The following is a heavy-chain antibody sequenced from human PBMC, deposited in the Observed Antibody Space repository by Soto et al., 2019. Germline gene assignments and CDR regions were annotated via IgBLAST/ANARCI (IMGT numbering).Heavy chain of an antibody. V-gene: IGHV4-59*01. Sequence: QVQLQESGPGLVKPSETLSLTCTVSGGSISSYYWSWIRQPPGKGLEWIGYIYYSGSTNYNPSLKSRVTRSVDTSKNQFSLKLSSVTAADTAVYYCARGNKADYYDSSGYYGLGYWGQGTLVTVSS. CDR1: GGSISSYY. CDR2: IYYSGST. D-gene: IGHD3-22*01. CDR3: ARGNKADYYDSSGYYGLGY. J-gene: IGHJ4*02.